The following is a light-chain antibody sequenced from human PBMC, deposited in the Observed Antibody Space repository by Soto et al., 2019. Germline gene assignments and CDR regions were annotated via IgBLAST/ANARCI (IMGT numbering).Light chain of an antibody. V-gene: IGKV1-39*01. CDR2: GAS. Sequence: DIQMSQSPSSLSASIGDRITITCWASQSISTYLNWYQQKPGKAPRLLIYGASTLQNGVPSRFSGSGSATDYTLTINSLQPEDFATYYCQQSFITPPLTFGGGTTVEMK. CDR1: QSISTY. CDR3: QQSFITPPLT. J-gene: IGKJ4*01.